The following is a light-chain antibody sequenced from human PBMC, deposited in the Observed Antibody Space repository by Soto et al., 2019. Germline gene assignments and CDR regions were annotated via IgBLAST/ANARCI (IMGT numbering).Light chain of an antibody. J-gene: IGKJ4*01. CDR1: QGISNY. Sequence: DIPMTQSPSSLSASVGDRVTITCRASQGISNYLAWYQQKPGKVPKILIYAASTLQSGVPSRFSGSGSGTDFTLTISSLQPEDVATDFCQKYNSATVTFGGGNKVEIK. V-gene: IGKV1-27*01. CDR3: QKYNSATVT. CDR2: AAS.